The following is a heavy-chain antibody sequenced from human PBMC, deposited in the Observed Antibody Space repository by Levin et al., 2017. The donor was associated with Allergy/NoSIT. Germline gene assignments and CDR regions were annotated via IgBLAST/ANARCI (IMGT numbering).Heavy chain of an antibody. CDR3: VTERDGYWAY. CDR1: GFTFSNAW. Sequence: PGESLKISCAASGFTFSNAWMNWVRQAPGKGMEWVGRITSNTDGGTADYAAPVKGRFTISRDDSKNTMHLQMSSMKAENTDVYYCVTERDGYWAYWGQGALVTVSS. J-gene: IGHJ4*02. CDR2: ITSNTDGGTA. V-gene: IGHV3-15*01. D-gene: IGHD3-22*01.